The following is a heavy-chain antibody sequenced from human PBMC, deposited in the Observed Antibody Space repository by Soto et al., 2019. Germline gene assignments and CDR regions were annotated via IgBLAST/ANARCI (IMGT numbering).Heavy chain of an antibody. CDR1: GGSVSSGSYY. D-gene: IGHD3-22*01. Sequence: SETLSLTCTVSGGSVSSGSYYWSWIRQPPGKGLEWIGYIYYSGSTNYNPSLKSRVTISVDTSKNQFSLKLSSVTAADTAVYYCARDLSVVGASDIWGQGPMVTVSS. CDR3: ARDLSVVGASDI. V-gene: IGHV4-61*01. J-gene: IGHJ3*02. CDR2: IYYSGST.